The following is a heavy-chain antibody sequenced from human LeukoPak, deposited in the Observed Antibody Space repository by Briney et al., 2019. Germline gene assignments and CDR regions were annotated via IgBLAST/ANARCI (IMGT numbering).Heavy chain of an antibody. CDR3: AKDKKYQLLRYMDV. V-gene: IGHV3-9*01. J-gene: IGHJ6*03. CDR2: ISWNSGSI. D-gene: IGHD2-2*01. Sequence: PGGSLRLSCAASGFTFSSYAMSWVRQAPGKGLEWVSGISWNSGSIGYADSVKGRFTISRDNAKNSLYLQMNSLRAEDTALYYCAKDKKYQLLRYMDVWGKGTTVTVSS. CDR1: GFTFSSYA.